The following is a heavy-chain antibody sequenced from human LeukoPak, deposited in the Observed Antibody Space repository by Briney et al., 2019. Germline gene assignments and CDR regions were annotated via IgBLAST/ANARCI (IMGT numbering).Heavy chain of an antibody. D-gene: IGHD3-10*01. CDR2: IYYSGST. CDR3: ARDMDGSGSYYNNLGWFNP. Sequence: PSETLSLTCTVSGGSISSYYWSWIRQPPGKGLEWIGYIYYSGSTNYNPSLKSRVTISVDTSKNQFSLKLSSVTAADTAVYYCARDMDGSGSYYNNLGWFNPWGQGTLVTVSS. V-gene: IGHV4-59*01. J-gene: IGHJ5*02. CDR1: GGSISSYY.